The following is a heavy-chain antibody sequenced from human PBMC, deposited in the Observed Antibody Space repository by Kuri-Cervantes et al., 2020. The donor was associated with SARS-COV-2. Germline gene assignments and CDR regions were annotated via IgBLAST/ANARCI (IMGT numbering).Heavy chain of an antibody. Sequence: ASVKVSCKASRYTFTYYYIHWVRQAPGQGLEWMGSINPNSGDTNYAQRFQGRVIMTRDTSITTAYMDLSRLTSDDTAVYYCARGQGWGLYARHGFDYWGQGTLVTVSS. CDR1: RYTFTYYY. D-gene: IGHD2/OR15-2a*01. V-gene: IGHV1-2*02. J-gene: IGHJ4*02. CDR2: INPNSGDT. CDR3: ARGQGWGLYARHGFDY.